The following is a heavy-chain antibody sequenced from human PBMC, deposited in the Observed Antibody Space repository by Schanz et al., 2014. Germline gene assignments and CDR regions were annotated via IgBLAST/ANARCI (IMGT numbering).Heavy chain of an antibody. V-gene: IGHV7-4-1*02. Sequence: QVQLVQSGAEVKNPGASVKVSCKASGYTFTTYGISWVRQAPGQGLEWMGWINTNTGNPTYAQGFTGRFDFSLDTSVSTAYLQISFLKADDTAVFFCARGEANWGQYWGQGTLVTVSS. CDR3: ARGEANWGQY. CDR2: INTNTGNP. CDR1: GYTFTTYG. D-gene: IGHD7-27*01. J-gene: IGHJ4*02.